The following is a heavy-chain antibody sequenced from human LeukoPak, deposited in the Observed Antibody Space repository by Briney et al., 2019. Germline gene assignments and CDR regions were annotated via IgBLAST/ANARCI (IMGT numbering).Heavy chain of an antibody. J-gene: IGHJ5*02. V-gene: IGHV1-2*02. CDR2: INPNSGGT. D-gene: IGHD3-10*01. Sequence: ASVRVSCKTSGYTFTGYYMHWVRQAPGQGLEWMGWINPNSGGTNYAQKFQGRVTMTRDTSISTAYMELSRLRSDDTAVYYCASGSGSGSYYRFDPWGQGTLVTVSS. CDR1: GYTFTGYY. CDR3: ASGSGSGSYYRFDP.